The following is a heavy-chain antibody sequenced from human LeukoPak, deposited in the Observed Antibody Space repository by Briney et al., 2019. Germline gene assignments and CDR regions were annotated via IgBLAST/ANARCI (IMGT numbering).Heavy chain of an antibody. V-gene: IGHV4-34*01. CDR2: INHSGST. CDR1: GGSFSGYY. J-gene: IGHJ4*02. Sequence: MSSETLSLTCAVYGGSFSGYYWSWIRQPPGKGLEWIGEINHSGSTNYNPSLKSRVTISVDTSKNQFSLKLSSVTAADTAVYYCARGSTSSLGELSLYHFDYWGQGTLVTVSS. D-gene: IGHD3-16*02. CDR3: ARGSTSSLGELSLYHFDY.